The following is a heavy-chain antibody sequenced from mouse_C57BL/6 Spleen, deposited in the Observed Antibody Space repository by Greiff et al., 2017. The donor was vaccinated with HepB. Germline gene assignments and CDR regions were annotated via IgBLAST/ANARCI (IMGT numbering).Heavy chain of an antibody. D-gene: IGHD2-4*01. Sequence: EVQVVESGGGLVQPGGSMKLSCAASGFTFSDAWMDWVRQSPEKGLEWVAEIRNKANNHATYYAESVKGRFTISRDDSQSSVYLQMNSLRAEDTGIYYCTIYDYDGSYWYFDVWGTGTTVTVSS. CDR2: IRNKANNHAT. CDR3: TIYDYDGSYWYFDV. J-gene: IGHJ1*03. CDR1: GFTFSDAW. V-gene: IGHV6-6*01.